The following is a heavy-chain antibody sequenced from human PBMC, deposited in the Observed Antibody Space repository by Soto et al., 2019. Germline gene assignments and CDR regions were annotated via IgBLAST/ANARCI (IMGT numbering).Heavy chain of an antibody. CDR2: IYPGDSDT. V-gene: IGHV5-51*01. D-gene: IGHD2-21*02. CDR1: GYSFTSYW. Sequence: PGESLKISCKGSGYSFTSYWIGWVRQMPGKGLEWMGIIYPGDSDTRYSPSFQGQVTISADKSISTAYLQWSSLKASDTAMYYCARHVSYGGNSSNPYYFDYWGQGTLVTVSS. CDR3: ARHVSYGGNSSNPYYFDY. J-gene: IGHJ4*02.